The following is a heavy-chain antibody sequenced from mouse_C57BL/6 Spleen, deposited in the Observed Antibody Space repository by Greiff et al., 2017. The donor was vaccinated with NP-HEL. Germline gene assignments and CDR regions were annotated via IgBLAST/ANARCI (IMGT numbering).Heavy chain of an antibody. V-gene: IGHV5-17*01. CDR2: ISSGSSTI. D-gene: IGHD2-10*01. CDR1: GFTFSDYG. CDR3: ASNAYYQYYYAMDY. Sequence: EVQRVESGGGLVKPGGSLKLSCAASGFTFSDYGMHWVRQAPEKGLEWVAYISSGSSTIYYADTVKGRFTISRDKAKNTLFLQMTSLRSEDTAMYYCASNAYYQYYYAMDYWGQGTSVTVSS. J-gene: IGHJ4*01.